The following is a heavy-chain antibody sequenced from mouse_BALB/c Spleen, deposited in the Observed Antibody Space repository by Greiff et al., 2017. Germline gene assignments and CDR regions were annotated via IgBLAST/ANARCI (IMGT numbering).Heavy chain of an antibody. Sequence: DVQLVESGGDLVKPGGSLKLSCAASGFTFSSYGMSWVRQTPDKRLEWVATISSGGSYTYYPDSVKGRFTISRDNAKNTLYLQMSSLKSEDTAMYYCARGDYDYDEYYFDYWGQGTTLTVSS. J-gene: IGHJ2*01. CDR3: ARGDYDYDEYYFDY. D-gene: IGHD2-4*01. CDR2: ISSGGSYT. V-gene: IGHV5-6*01. CDR1: GFTFSSYG.